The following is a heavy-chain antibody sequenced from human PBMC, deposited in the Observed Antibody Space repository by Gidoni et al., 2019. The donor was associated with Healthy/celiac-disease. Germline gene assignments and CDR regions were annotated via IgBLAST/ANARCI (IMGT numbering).Heavy chain of an antibody. Sequence: QLQLQESGPGLVKPSETLSLTCTVSGGSISSSSYYWGWIRQPPGKGLEWIGSIYYSGSTYYNPSLKSRVTISVDTSKNQFSLKLSSVTAADTAVYYCARYIGAEATFDYWGQGTLVTVSS. J-gene: IGHJ4*02. D-gene: IGHD5-12*01. CDR1: GGSISSSSYY. CDR2: IYYSGST. V-gene: IGHV4-39*07. CDR3: ARYIGAEATFDY.